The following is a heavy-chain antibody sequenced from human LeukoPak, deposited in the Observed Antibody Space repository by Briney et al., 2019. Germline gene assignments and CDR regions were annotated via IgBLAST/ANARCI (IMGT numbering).Heavy chain of an antibody. Sequence: GGSLRLSCAASGFTFSSYAMSWVRQAPGKGLEWVSAISGSGGSTYYADSVKGRFTISRDNSKNTLYLQMNSLRAEDTAVYYCAKASSMVRGAFDAFDIWGQGTMVTVSS. D-gene: IGHD3-10*01. CDR3: AKASSMVRGAFDAFDI. CDR1: GFTFSSYA. J-gene: IGHJ3*02. CDR2: ISGSGGST. V-gene: IGHV3-23*01.